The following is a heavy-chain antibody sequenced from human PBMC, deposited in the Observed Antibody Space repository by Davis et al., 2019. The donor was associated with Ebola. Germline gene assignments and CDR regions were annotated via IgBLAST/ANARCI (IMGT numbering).Heavy chain of an antibody. J-gene: IGHJ4*02. CDR3: ARQESLYGWSDY. D-gene: IGHD2-8*01. V-gene: IGHV5-51*01. CDR2: IYAGDSDS. CDR1: GYGFADYW. Sequence: PGGSLRLSCKGSGYGFADYWIAWVRQTPGKGLGWRGIIYAGDSDSRYSPSFEGQVTISVDRSINPAYLQWRSLRASDTAIYYCARQESLYGWSDYWGQGTLVTVSS.